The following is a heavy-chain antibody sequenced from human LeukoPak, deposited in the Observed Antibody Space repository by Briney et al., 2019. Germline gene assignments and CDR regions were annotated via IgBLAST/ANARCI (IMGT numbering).Heavy chain of an antibody. V-gene: IGHV4-34*01. J-gene: IGHJ3*02. CDR2: INHRGIT. CDR1: GGSFGDHF. CDR3: ARSQYSHDAFHI. Sequence: PSETLSLTCDLSGGSFGDHFWNWIRQSPTRGLEWIGEINHRGITYYNPSLMSRSTISIDPSKNQFSLTLRSVTATDTAVYYCARSQYSHDAFHIWGQGTMVTVSS. D-gene: IGHD5-12*01.